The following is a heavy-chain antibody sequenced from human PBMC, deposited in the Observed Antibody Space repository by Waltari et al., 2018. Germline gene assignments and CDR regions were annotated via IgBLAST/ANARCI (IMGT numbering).Heavy chain of an antibody. CDR3: ARDASWSPVWGVLDDAFDI. CDR2: IFYTGNT. CDR1: GGSISRYY. J-gene: IGHJ3*02. D-gene: IGHD3-10*01. Sequence: QVQLQESGPRLVKPSETLSLTCSVSGGSISRYYWSWIRQPPGKGLEWLGYIFYTGNTNYNPSLKSRLTISVDTSQNQFSLKLSSVTAADTAVYYCARDASWSPVWGVLDDAFDIWGQGTMVTVSS. V-gene: IGHV4-59*01.